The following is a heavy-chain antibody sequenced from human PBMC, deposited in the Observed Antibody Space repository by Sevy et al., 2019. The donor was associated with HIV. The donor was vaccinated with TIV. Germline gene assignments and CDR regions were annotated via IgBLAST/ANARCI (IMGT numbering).Heavy chain of an antibody. CDR3: ASDCSSTRCLWGMDV. J-gene: IGHJ6*02. CDR2: IKVDGSEK. D-gene: IGHD2-2*01. V-gene: IGHV3-7*03. Sequence: GGSLRLSCAASGFTFSRYWMSWVRQAPGKGLEWVANIKVDGSEKYYVDSVKGRFTISRDNAKNSLYLQMNSLRAEDTAVYYSASDCSSTRCLWGMDVWGQGTTVTVSS. CDR1: GFTFSRYW.